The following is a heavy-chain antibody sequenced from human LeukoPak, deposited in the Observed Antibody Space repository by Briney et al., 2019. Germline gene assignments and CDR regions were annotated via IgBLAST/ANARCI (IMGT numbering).Heavy chain of an antibody. CDR3: ARDPRTGSPDYFDY. V-gene: IGHV3-30*04. D-gene: IGHD3-10*01. J-gene: IGHJ4*02. CDR1: GFTFNNYP. CDR2: IGYDGRFN. Sequence: PGGCLRLSCATSGFTFNNYPMRSVRPAPGKGLEWVAVIGYDGRFNVHSYSVKGRFTISRDESKNTLYLQMNSLRPEDTAVYYCARDPRTGSPDYFDYWGQGTLVTVST.